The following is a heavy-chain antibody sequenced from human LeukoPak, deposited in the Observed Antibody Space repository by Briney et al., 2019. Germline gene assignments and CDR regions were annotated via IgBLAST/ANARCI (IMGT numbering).Heavy chain of an antibody. V-gene: IGHV3-20*04. J-gene: IGHJ4*02. CDR2: INWNGGSR. CDR3: ARSRHSYDSSGFPHY. D-gene: IGHD3-22*01. Sequence: GGTLRLSCAASGFNFDDYVMSWVRQAPGKGLEWVSGINWNGGSRGYADSVKGRFTISRDNAKNSLYLQMNSLRAEDTALYYCARSRHSYDSSGFPHYWGQGTLVTVSS. CDR1: GFNFDDYV.